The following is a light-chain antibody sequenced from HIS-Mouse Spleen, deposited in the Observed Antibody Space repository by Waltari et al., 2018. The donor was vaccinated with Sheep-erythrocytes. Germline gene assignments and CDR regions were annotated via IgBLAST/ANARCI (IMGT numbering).Light chain of an antibody. CDR3: QQRSNWLT. Sequence: EIVLTQSPATRSLSPGERANLSCRASQSVSSYLAWYQQKPGQAPRLLIYDASNRATGIPARFSGSGSGTDFTVTISSLEPEDFAVYYCQQRSNWLTFGGGTKVEIK. CDR2: DAS. CDR1: QSVSSY. V-gene: IGKV3-11*01. J-gene: IGKJ4*01.